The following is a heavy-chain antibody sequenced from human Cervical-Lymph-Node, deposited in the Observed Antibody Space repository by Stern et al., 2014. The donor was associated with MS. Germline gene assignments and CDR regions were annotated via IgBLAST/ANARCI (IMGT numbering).Heavy chain of an antibody. J-gene: IGHJ5*02. D-gene: IGHD4/OR15-4a*01. V-gene: IGHV3-15*01. CDR3: ITDYGAA. CDR2: IKSKTDGETT. CDR1: GFTFKNAW. Sequence: EVQLVESGGGLVKPGGSLKLSCASSGFTFKNAWMTWVRQAPGKGLEWVGRIKSKTDGETTDYTTPVKGRFIISRNNSQNMLFLQMDTLKTEDTAMYYCITDYGAAWGQGTLVTVSS.